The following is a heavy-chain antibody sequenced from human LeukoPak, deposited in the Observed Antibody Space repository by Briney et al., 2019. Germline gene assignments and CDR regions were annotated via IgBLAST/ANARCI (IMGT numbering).Heavy chain of an antibody. D-gene: IGHD5-24*01. CDR3: ARDLGGDGYNPGSFDY. CDR1: GFTFSSYE. J-gene: IGHJ4*02. V-gene: IGHV3-48*03. CDR2: ISSSGSTI. Sequence: RGGSLRLSCAASGFTFSSYEMNWVRQAPGKGLEWVSYISSSGSTIYYADSVKGRFTISRDNAKNSLYLQMNSLRAEDTAVYYCARDLGGDGYNPGSFDYWGQGTLVTVSS.